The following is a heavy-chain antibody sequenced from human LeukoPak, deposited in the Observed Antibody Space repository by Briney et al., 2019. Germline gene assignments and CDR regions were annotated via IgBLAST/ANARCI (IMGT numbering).Heavy chain of an antibody. V-gene: IGHV3-30*18. D-gene: IGHD3-10*01. CDR2: ISYDGSNK. Sequence: GGSLRLSCAASGFTFSSYGMHWVRQAPGKGLEWVAVISYDGSNKYYADSVKGRFTFSRDNSKNTLYLQMNSLRAEDTAVYYCAKDWSGGLWGQGTLVTVSS. CDR3: AKDWSGGL. CDR1: GFTFSSYG. J-gene: IGHJ4*02.